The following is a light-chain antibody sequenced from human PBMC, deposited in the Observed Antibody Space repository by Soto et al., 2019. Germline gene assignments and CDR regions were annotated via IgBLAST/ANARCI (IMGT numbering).Light chain of an antibody. Sequence: EIVMTQSPATLSVSPGERATLSCRASQSVSSDLAWYQQKPGQAPRLLIYGAATRATGIPARFSGSGSGTEFTLPISSLQSEDFAVYYCQQYNNCPPPLTFGGGTKVEIK. CDR3: QQYNNCPPPLT. V-gene: IGKV3-15*01. CDR2: GAA. CDR1: QSVSSD. J-gene: IGKJ4*01.